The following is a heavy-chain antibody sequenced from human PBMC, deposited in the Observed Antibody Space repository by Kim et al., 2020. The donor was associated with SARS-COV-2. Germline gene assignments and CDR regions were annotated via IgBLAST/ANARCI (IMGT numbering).Heavy chain of an antibody. V-gene: IGHV4-39*01. D-gene: IGHD6-13*01. J-gene: IGHJ4*02. CDR1: GGSISSSSYY. CDR2: IYYSGST. CDR3: ARHMTAAAGPIDY. Sequence: SETLSLTCTVSGGSISSSSYYWGWIRQPPGKGLEWIGSIYYSGSTYYNPSLKSRVTISVDTSKNQFSLKLSSVTAADTAVYYCARHMTAAAGPIDYWGQGTLVTVSS.